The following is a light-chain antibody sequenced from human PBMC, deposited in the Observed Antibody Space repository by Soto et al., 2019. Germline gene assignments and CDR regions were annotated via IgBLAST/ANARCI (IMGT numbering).Light chain of an antibody. CDR2: SNN. CDR3: AAWDDSLNVV. J-gene: IGLJ2*01. V-gene: IGLV1-44*01. CDR1: SSNIASNT. Sequence: QSVLTQPPSASGTPGQRVTISCSGSSSNIASNTVNWYQHLPGTAPQLLIYSNNQRPSGVPDRFSGSKSGTSASLAISGLQSEDEADYYCAAWDDSLNVVFGGGTKLTVL.